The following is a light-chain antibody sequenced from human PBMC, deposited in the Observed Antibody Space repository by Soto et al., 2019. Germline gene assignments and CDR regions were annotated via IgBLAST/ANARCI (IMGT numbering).Light chain of an antibody. CDR1: SSDVGGYNY. J-gene: IGLJ1*01. Sequence: QSALTQPASVAGSPGQSITISCTGTSSDVGGYNYVSWYQQHPGKDPKLMIYEVSNRPSGVSNRFSGSKSGNTASLTISGLQAEDEAAYYCSSYTSSSTLPYVFGTGTKLTVL. V-gene: IGLV2-14*01. CDR3: SSYTSSSTLPYV. CDR2: EVS.